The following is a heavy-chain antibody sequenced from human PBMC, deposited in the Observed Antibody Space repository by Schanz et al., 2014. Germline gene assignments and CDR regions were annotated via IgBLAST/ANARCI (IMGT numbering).Heavy chain of an antibody. D-gene: IGHD6-13*01. Sequence: QVQLVQSGAEMKKPGASVKVSCKASGYTFTVYYMHWVLQAPGQGLEWMGRIIPILGIANYAQKFQGRVTITADKSTFTAYMDVSSLRSEDTAVYYCASSGAGYSSSWDFDYWGQGTLVTVSS. CDR3: ASSGAGYSSSWDFDY. CDR2: IIPILGIA. V-gene: IGHV1-69*09. CDR1: GYTFTVYY. J-gene: IGHJ4*02.